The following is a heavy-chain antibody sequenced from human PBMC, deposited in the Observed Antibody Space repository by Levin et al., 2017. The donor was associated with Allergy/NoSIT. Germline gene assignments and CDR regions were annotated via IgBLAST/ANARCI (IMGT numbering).Heavy chain of an antibody. J-gene: IGHJ4*02. Sequence: GGSLRLSCATSGFTFHNYAMTWVRQTPGKGLEWVSAISGDGVHTYYTDSVKGRFTNSRDTSKNTVYLQLNGLRAEDTAVYYCAKNIWDGTVVYDDWGQGTLVTVSS. V-gene: IGHV3-23*01. CDR2: ISGDGVHT. CDR1: GFTFHNYA. D-gene: IGHD2/OR15-2a*01. CDR3: AKNIWDGTVVYDD.